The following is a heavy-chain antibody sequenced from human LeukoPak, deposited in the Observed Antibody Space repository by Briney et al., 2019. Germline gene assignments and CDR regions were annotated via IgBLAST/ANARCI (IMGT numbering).Heavy chain of an antibody. D-gene: IGHD3-3*01. Sequence: ASVKVSCKASGYSFTGYYIHWVRQAPGQGLEWMGWINPDSGDTEYTQRFQGRITLTSDTSVTTAYMELSSLRSDDTAIFYCATVASIRRFYFDFWGQGTLVTVSS. CDR2: INPDSGDT. V-gene: IGHV1-2*02. J-gene: IGHJ4*02. CDR3: ATVASIRRFYFDF. CDR1: GYSFTGYY.